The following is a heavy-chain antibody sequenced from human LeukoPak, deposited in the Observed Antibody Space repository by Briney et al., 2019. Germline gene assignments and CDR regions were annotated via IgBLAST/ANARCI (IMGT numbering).Heavy chain of an antibody. Sequence: SETLSLTCSVSGGSISSYYWSWIRQPPGKGLEWIGYIYYSGSTKYNPSLKSRVTISVDTSKNQFSLKLSSVTAADTAVYYCARTANRFDPWGQGTQVTVSS. D-gene: IGHD5-18*01. V-gene: IGHV4-59*01. CDR1: GGSISSYY. J-gene: IGHJ5*02. CDR3: ARTANRFDP. CDR2: IYYSGST.